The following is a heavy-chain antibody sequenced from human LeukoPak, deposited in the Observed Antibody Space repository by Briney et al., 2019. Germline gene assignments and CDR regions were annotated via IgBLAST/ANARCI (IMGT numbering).Heavy chain of an antibody. CDR1: GFTFGNYW. V-gene: IGHV3-7*01. CDR2: IEDDGDQK. CDR3: ARDIIRGQSDFDY. Sequence: GGSLRLSCVASGFTFGNYWMSWFRQAPGKGLEFVGNIEDDGDQKNYVDSVKGRFTISRDNVKNSLYLQMNSLRVEDTAVYYCARDIIRGQSDFDYWGQGVLVTVSS. D-gene: IGHD5-12*01. J-gene: IGHJ4*02.